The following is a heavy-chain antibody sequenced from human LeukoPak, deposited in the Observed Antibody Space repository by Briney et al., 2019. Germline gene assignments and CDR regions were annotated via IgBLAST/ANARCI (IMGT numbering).Heavy chain of an antibody. Sequence: SETLSLTCTVSGGSISSYYWSWIRQPPGKGLEWIGYIYYSGMTNYNPSLKSRVTKSLDTSKNQFSLKLSSVTAADTAVYYCASADYDDYYIDFWGQGTLVTVSS. J-gene: IGHJ4*02. V-gene: IGHV4-59*01. CDR2: IYYSGMT. CDR1: GGSISSYY. CDR3: ASADYDDYYIDF. D-gene: IGHD4-17*01.